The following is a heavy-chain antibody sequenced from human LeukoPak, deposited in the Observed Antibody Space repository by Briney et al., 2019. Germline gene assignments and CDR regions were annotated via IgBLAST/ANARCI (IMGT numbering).Heavy chain of an antibody. D-gene: IGHD1-14*01. CDR2: INPNSGGT. V-gene: IGHV1-2*02. CDR1: GSTFTNFG. J-gene: IGHJ6*03. CDR3: ARDCDPGRGYMDV. Sequence: GASVKVSCKASGSTFTNFGISWVRQAPGQGLEWMGWINPNSGGTNYAQKFQGRVTMTRDTSISTAYMELSRLRSDDTAVYYCARDCDPGRGYMDVWGKGTTVTVSS.